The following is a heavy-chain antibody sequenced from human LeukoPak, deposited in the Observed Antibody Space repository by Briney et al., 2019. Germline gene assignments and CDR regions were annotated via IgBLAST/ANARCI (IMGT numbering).Heavy chain of an antibody. J-gene: IGHJ4*02. D-gene: IGHD1-1*01. V-gene: IGHV4-59*03. CDR3: ASQLGGTTFH. CDR2: VHYSGIT. Sequence: PSETLSLTCTVSGASISSYYWSWLRQPPGQGLEWLGYVHYSGITDYNPSLQSRVTISLDTSKSQFSLKLSSVTAADTAVYYCASQLGGTTFHWGQGTLVTVSS. CDR1: GASISSYY.